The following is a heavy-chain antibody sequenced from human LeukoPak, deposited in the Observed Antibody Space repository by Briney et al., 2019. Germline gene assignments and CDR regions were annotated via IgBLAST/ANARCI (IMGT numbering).Heavy chain of an antibody. CDR1: GGSISSGSYY. CDR3: ARYSNYGGYYYYYMDV. CDR2: IYTSGST. V-gene: IGHV4-61*02. D-gene: IGHD4-11*01. Sequence: SETLSLTCTVSGGSISSGSYYWSWIRQPAGKGLEWIGRIYTSGSTNYNPSLKSRVTMSVDTSKNQFSLKLSSVTAADTAVYYCARYSNYGGYYYYYMDVWXXGTTVTVSS. J-gene: IGHJ6*03.